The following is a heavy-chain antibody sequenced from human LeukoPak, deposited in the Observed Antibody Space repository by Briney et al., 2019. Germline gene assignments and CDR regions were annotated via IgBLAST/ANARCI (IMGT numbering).Heavy chain of an antibody. CDR1: GFTFSSYS. J-gene: IGHJ6*02. CDR2: ISSSSSYI. Sequence: GGSLRLSCAASGFTFSSYSMNWVRQAPGKGLEWVSSISSSSSYIYYADSVKGRFTISRDNAKNSLYLQMNSLRAEDTAVHYCARDSNYYDSSGYYPKSYYYGMDVWGQGTTVTVSS. D-gene: IGHD3-22*01. V-gene: IGHV3-21*04. CDR3: ARDSNYYDSSGYYPKSYYYGMDV.